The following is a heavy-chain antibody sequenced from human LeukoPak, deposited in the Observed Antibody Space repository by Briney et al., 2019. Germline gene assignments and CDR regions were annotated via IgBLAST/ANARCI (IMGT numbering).Heavy chain of an antibody. V-gene: IGHV4-4*09. CDR2: IHTSGSN. CDR1: GVSISPYY. J-gene: IGHJ3*01. Sequence: SQTLSLTCAVSGVSISPYYWAWIRQPPGKGLEWIGYIHTSGSNNQYPSLKSRVTISVDKSKNHFSLRLTSVTAADTAVYYCASLSAAVHLGAFDLWGQGTMVTVSS. CDR3: ASLSAAVHLGAFDL. D-gene: IGHD3-3*01.